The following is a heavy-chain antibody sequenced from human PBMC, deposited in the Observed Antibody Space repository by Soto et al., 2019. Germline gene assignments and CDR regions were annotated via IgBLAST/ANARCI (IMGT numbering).Heavy chain of an antibody. D-gene: IGHD3-3*01. CDR1: GGSISNYF. J-gene: IGHJ4*02. V-gene: IGHV4-4*07. CDR3: ARGGQDFWGGPFDY. Sequence: PSETLSLTCTVSGGSISNYFCNWIRQPAGKGLEWIGRIDNSGSTNYNPSLKSRITMSADTSRNQFSLKLNSVTAADTAVYYCARGGQDFWGGPFDYGGQGALVTVSS. CDR2: IDNSGST.